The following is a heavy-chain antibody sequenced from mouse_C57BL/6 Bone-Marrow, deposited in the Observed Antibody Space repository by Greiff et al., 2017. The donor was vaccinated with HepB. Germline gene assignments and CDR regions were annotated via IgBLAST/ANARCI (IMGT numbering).Heavy chain of an antibody. D-gene: IGHD2-5*01. J-gene: IGHJ2*01. CDR2: ISDGGSYT. CDR1: GFTFSSYA. CDR3: ARDYSNGY. V-gene: IGHV5-4*01. Sequence: VQLKESGGGLVKPGGSLKLSCAASGFTFSSYAMSWVRQTPEKRLEWVATISDGGSYTYYPDNVKGRFTISRDNAKNNLYLQMSHLKSEDTAMYYCARDYSNGYWGQGTTLTVSS.